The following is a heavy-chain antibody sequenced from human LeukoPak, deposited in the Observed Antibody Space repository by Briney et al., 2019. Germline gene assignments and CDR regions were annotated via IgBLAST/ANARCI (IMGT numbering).Heavy chain of an antibody. V-gene: IGHV4-34*01. Sequence: SGTLSLTCAVYGGSFSGYYWSWIRQPPGKGLEWIGEINHSGSTNYNPSLKSRVTISVDTSKNQFSLKLSSVTAADTAVYYCVRSSWWGYLDYWGQGTLVTVSS. CDR3: VRSSWWGYLDY. CDR1: GGSFSGYY. CDR2: INHSGST. J-gene: IGHJ4*02. D-gene: IGHD6-13*01.